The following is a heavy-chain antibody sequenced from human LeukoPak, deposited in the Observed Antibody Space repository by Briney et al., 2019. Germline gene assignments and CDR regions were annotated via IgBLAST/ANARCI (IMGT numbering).Heavy chain of an antibody. D-gene: IGHD3-3*01. Sequence: SETLSLTCTVSGGSISSYYWSWIRQPPGKGLEWIGYIYYSGSTNYNPSLKSRVTISVDTSKNQFSLKLSSVTAADAAVYYCARDASDFWSGYYIGGHYFDYWGQGTLVTVSS. CDR2: IYYSGST. CDR1: GGSISSYY. J-gene: IGHJ4*02. V-gene: IGHV4-59*01. CDR3: ARDASDFWSGYYIGGHYFDY.